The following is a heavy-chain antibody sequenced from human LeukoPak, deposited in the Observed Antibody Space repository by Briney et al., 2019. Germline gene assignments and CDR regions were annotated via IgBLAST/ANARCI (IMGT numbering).Heavy chain of an antibody. CDR3: ARPKNDYGTPYDAFDI. CDR1: GVSISSYY. J-gene: IGHJ3*02. Sequence: PSETLSLTCTVSGVSISSYYWSWLRQPPGKGLEWVGYIYYSGSTNYNPSLKSRVTISVDTSKNQFSLKLSSVTAADTAVYYCARPKNDYGTPYDAFDIWGQGTMVTVSS. D-gene: IGHD4-17*01. V-gene: IGHV4-59*08. CDR2: IYYSGST.